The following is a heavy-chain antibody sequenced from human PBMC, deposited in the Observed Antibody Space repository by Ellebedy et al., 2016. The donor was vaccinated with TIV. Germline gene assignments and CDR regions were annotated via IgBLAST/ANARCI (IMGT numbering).Heavy chain of an antibody. Sequence: GESLKISXAGSGFTLSTHWMTWVRQAPGKGLQWVASINQDGTEIYYLDAVKGRFTTSRDNAKSSLFLQMDSLRAEDTAVYYCTRGLKQGAFWGQGTLVTVSS. CDR1: GFTLSTHW. V-gene: IGHV3-7*01. CDR3: TRGLKQGAF. D-gene: IGHD1/OR15-1a*01. J-gene: IGHJ1*01. CDR2: INQDGTEI.